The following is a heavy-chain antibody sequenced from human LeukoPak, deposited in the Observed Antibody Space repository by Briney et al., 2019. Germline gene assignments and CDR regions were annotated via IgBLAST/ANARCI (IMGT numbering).Heavy chain of an antibody. Sequence: GGSLRLSCAASGFTFSSYWMSWVRQAPGKGLEWVSSISTSSYIYSADSVKGRFTISRDNAKNSLYLQMNSLRVEDTAVYYCARGPAAGTWDNWFDPWGQGTLVTVSS. CDR2: ISTSSYI. CDR1: GFTFSSYW. CDR3: ARGPAAGTWDNWFDP. V-gene: IGHV3-21*01. D-gene: IGHD6-13*01. J-gene: IGHJ5*02.